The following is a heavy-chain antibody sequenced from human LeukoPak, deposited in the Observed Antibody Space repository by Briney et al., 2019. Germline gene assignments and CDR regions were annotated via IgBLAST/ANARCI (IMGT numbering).Heavy chain of an antibody. V-gene: IGHV3-23*01. J-gene: IGHJ4*02. CDR1: GFTFSSYA. Sequence: PGGSLRLSCAASGFTFSSYAMSWVRQAPGKGLEWVSAISDSGGSTYYADSVKGRFTISRDNSKNTLYLQMNSLRAEDTAVYYCAKQFGAREMATPFDYWGQGTLVTVSS. D-gene: IGHD5-24*01. CDR3: AKQFGAREMATPFDY. CDR2: ISDSGGST.